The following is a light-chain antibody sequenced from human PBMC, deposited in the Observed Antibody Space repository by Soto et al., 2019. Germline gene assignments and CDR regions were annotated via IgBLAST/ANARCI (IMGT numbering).Light chain of an antibody. V-gene: IGKV3-15*01. Sequence: EVVMTQYPSPRSVSPGERASVSCPATQSVSSNLAWYQQKPGQAPRLLIYGASTRATGIPARFSGSGSGTEFTLTISSLQSQDFAVYYCQKYNNWPPITFGKGTRLEIK. CDR2: GAS. CDR1: QSVSSN. J-gene: IGKJ5*01. CDR3: QKYNNWPPIT.